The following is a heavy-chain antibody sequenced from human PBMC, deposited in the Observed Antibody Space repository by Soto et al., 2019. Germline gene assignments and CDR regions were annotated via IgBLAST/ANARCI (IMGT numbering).Heavy chain of an antibody. CDR2: IYYSGST. J-gene: IGHJ6*02. CDR1: GGSISSSSYY. V-gene: IGHV4-39*01. CDR3: ASHVDGSIYYYGMDV. D-gene: IGHD2-15*01. Sequence: QLQLQESGPGLVKPSETLSLTCTVSGGSISSSSYYWGWIRQPPGKGLEWIGSIYYSGSTYYNPSLKSRVTISVDTSKNQFSLKLSSVTAADTAVYYCASHVDGSIYYYGMDVWGQRTTVTVSS.